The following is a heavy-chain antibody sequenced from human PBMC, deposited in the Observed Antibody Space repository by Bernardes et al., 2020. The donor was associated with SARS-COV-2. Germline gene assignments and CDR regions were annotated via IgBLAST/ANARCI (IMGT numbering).Heavy chain of an antibody. J-gene: IGHJ4*02. CDR2: ISAIRNT. CDR1: GITFSTSD. CDR3: ATELQYDNIY. D-gene: IGHD3-22*01. Sequence: GGSLRLSCATSGITFSTSDMAWVRQAPGKGLEWVSTISAIRNTHYADPVKGRFIISRDDAKNALYLQMNSLRADDTATYYCATELQYDNIYWGQGALVTVSS. V-gene: IGHV3-23*01.